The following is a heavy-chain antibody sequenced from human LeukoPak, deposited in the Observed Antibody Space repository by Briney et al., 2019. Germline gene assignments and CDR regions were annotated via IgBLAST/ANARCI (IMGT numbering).Heavy chain of an antibody. J-gene: IGHJ4*02. CDR1: GFTFSHYG. CDR2: IRYEGGET. Sequence: GGSQRLSCAASGFTFSHYGFHWVRQAPGEGLEWVAFIRYEGGETYYADSVKGRFTISRDNSKKTLYLEMNSLRTDDTAVYYCTKDLMRDRWFGESWGQGTLVTVSS. V-gene: IGHV3-30*02. D-gene: IGHD3-10*01. CDR3: TKDLMRDRWFGES.